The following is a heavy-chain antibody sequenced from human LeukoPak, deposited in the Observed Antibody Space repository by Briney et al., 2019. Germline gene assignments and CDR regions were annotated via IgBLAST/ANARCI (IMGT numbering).Heavy chain of an antibody. J-gene: IGHJ4*02. V-gene: IGHV3-72*01. Sequence: GGSLRLSCAASGFTFSDHYMDWVRQAPGKGLEWVGRTRNKANSYTTEYAASVKGGFTISRDDSKNSLYLQMNSLKTEDTAVYYCAREILGYSYGYGFDYWGQGTLVTVSS. CDR3: AREILGYSYGYGFDY. D-gene: IGHD5-18*01. CDR2: TRNKANSYTT. CDR1: GFTFSDHY.